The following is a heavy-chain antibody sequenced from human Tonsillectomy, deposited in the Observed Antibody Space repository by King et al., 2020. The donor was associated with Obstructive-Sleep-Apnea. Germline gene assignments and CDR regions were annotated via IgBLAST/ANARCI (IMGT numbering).Heavy chain of an antibody. J-gene: IGHJ4*02. CDR2: IYPRDSDS. V-gene: IGHV5-51*01. Sequence: QLVQSGPEVKKPGESLKISCKGSGYSFSNFWIGWVRQMPGKGLEWMGIIYPRDSDSRYNPSFQGQVTISADESISTVYLQWSSLKASDSAMYYCARHAGHDFLTGNYNSFKFWGQGTLVTVSS. CDR3: ARHAGHDFLTGNYNSFKF. CDR1: GYSFSNFW. D-gene: IGHD3-9*01.